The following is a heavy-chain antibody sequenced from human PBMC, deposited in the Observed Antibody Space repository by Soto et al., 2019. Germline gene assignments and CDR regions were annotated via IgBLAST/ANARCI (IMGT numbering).Heavy chain of an antibody. D-gene: IGHD4-17*01. CDR1: GGSISSGGYS. CDR3: ARSQTTVTSYDY. V-gene: IGHV4-30-2*01. Sequence: QLQLQESGSGLVKPSQTLSLTCAVSGGSISSGGYSWSWIRQPPGKGLEWIGYIYHSGSTYYNPSRKRRVTISVDRSKNQFSLKLSSVTAADTAVYYCARSQTTVTSYDYGGQGTLVTVSS. J-gene: IGHJ4*02. CDR2: IYHSGST.